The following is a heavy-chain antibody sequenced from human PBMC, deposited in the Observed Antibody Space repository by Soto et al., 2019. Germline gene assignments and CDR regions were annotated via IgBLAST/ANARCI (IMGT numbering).Heavy chain of an antibody. D-gene: IGHD3-9*01. CDR2: IYYSGST. CDR3: ARQSKGLNYDILTGHYKGEWFVP. V-gene: IGHV4-39*01. CDR1: GGSISNSSYY. Sequence: SETLSLTCTVSGGSISNSSYYWGWIRQPPGKGLEWIGTIYYSGSTYYNPSLKSRLTMSVDTSKKQFSLKLTSVTAADTAVYYCARQSKGLNYDILTGHYKGEWFVPWGQGTLVTVSS. J-gene: IGHJ5*02.